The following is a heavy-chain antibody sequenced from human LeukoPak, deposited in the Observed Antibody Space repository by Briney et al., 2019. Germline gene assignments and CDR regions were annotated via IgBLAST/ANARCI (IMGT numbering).Heavy chain of an antibody. CDR3: ATTTTRGNPHYFDY. V-gene: IGHV5-51*01. J-gene: IGHJ4*02. CDR2: IYPSDSDT. Sequence: GESLKISCKASGYSFSNYWIGWVRQMSGKGLEWMGIIYPSDSDTRYSPSFQGQGTISADKSISTAYLQWSSLKASDTGIYYCATTTTRGNPHYFDYWGQGTLVTVSS. D-gene: IGHD1-1*01. CDR1: GYSFSNYW.